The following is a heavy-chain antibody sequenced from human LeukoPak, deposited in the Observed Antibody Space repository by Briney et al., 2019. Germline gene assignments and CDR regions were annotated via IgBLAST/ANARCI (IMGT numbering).Heavy chain of an antibody. CDR3: ARGHDYGDYAHFDY. V-gene: IGHV4-4*02. J-gene: IGHJ4*02. Sequence: TLSLTCAVSGGSISSSNWWSWVRQPPGKGLEWIGEIYHSGSTNYNLSLKSRVTISVDKSKNQFSLKLSSVTAADTAVYYCARGHDYGDYAHFDYWGQGTLDTVSS. CDR1: GGSISSSNW. CDR2: IYHSGST. D-gene: IGHD4-17*01.